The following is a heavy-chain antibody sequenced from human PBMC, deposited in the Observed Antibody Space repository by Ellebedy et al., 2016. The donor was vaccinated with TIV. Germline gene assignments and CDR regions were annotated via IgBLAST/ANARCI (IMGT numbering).Heavy chain of an antibody. V-gene: IGHV1-24*01. CDR2: FDPEDGET. CDR1: GYTLTELS. D-gene: IGHD1-26*01. CDR3: ATDSEGGSYAFDY. Sequence: ASVKVSCXVSGYTLTELSMHWVRQAPGKGLEWMGGFDPEDGETIYAQKFQGRVTMTEDTSTDTAYMELSSLRSEDTAVYYCATDSEGGSYAFDYWGQGTLVTVSS. J-gene: IGHJ4*02.